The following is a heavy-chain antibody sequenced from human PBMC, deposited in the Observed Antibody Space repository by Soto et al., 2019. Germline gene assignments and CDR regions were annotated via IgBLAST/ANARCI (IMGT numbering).Heavy chain of an antibody. CDR3: ARRYGASFDY. J-gene: IGHJ4*02. CDR2: IYYSGST. CDR1: GGSISSYY. V-gene: IGHV4-59*01. D-gene: IGHD4-17*01. Sequence: QVQLQESGPGLVKPSETLSLTCTVSGGSISSYYWSWIRQPPGKGLEWIGYIYYSGSTNYNPSLKRRVTISVDTSKNQFSLKLGAGTAADTAVYYCARRYGASFDYWGQGTLVTVSS.